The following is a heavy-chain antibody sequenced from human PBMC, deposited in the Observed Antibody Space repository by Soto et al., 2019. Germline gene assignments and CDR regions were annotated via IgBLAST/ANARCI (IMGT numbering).Heavy chain of an antibody. D-gene: IGHD2-2*01. CDR2: IYSGGST. Sequence: GWSLSLSCAASGFTVRSNYMSCVRQAPGKGLEWVSVIYSGGSTYYADSVKGRFTISRDNSKNTLYLQMNSLRAEDTAVYYCARGITTLGYCISTSCLDYYYGMDVWGQGT. J-gene: IGHJ6*02. V-gene: IGHV3-53*01. CDR1: GFTVRSNY. CDR3: ARGITTLGYCISTSCLDYYYGMDV.